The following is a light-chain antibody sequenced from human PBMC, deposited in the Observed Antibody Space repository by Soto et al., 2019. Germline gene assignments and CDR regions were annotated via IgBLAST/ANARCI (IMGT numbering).Light chain of an antibody. Sequence: EVVMTQSPATLSVSPGERVTLSCRASESVHRNLAWYQQKPGQGPSLLIYYASTRATGVPDRFNGSGSGTEFKPTISGLQSEDFGVDHCQHYSNWPPTFRPGTKVEIK. V-gene: IGKV3-15*01. CDR2: YAS. CDR3: QHYSNWPPT. CDR1: ESVHRN. J-gene: IGKJ3*01.